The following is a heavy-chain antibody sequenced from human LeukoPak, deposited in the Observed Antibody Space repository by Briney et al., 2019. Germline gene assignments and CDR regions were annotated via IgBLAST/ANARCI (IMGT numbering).Heavy chain of an antibody. V-gene: IGHV1-2*06. Sequence: GASVKVSCKASGYTFTGYYMHWVRQAPGQGLEWMGRINPNSGGTNYAQKFQGRVTMTRDTSISTAYMELSRLRSDDTAVYYCARDHRRGGDHNDRNPHGYWGQGTLVTVSS. D-gene: IGHD1-14*01. CDR2: INPNSGGT. CDR3: ARDHRRGGDHNDRNPHGY. J-gene: IGHJ4*02. CDR1: GYTFTGYY.